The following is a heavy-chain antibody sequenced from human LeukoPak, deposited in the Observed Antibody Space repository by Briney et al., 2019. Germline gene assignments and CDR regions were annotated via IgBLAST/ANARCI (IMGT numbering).Heavy chain of an antibody. Sequence: PSETLSLTCAVKGGPFSTYSWTWIRQTPGKGLEWIGEINHSGSTNYNPSLKSRVTISVDTSKNQFSLKLSSVTAADTAVYYCAREVGATTSDYWGQGTLVTVSS. CDR1: GGPFSTYS. J-gene: IGHJ4*02. CDR3: AREVGATTSDY. CDR2: INHSGST. V-gene: IGHV4-34*01. D-gene: IGHD1-26*01.